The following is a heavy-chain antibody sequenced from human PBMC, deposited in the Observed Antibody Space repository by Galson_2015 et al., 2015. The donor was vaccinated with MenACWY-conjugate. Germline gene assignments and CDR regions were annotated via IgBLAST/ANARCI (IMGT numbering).Heavy chain of an antibody. V-gene: IGHV3-48*03. CDR2: ISKSGSPI. CDR3: ARVGTWIHQYFYYMDV. D-gene: IGHD5-18*01. J-gene: IGHJ6*03. CDR1: GFTFTGYE. Sequence: SLRLSCAASGFTFTGYEFNWVRQAPGKGLEWLSYISKSGSPIYYADSVKGRFTISRDNMKKSLFLEMNSLRAGDTGVYYCARVGTWIHQYFYYMDVGGKGTTVTVSS.